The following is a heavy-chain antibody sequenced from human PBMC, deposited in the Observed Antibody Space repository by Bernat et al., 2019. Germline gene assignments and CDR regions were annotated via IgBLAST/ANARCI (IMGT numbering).Heavy chain of an antibody. CDR3: ARRGRWYRGYAGSDYYYGMDV. V-gene: IGHV1-46*01. CDR2: INLSGGST. CDR1: GYTFTSYY. D-gene: IGHD5-12*01. Sequence: QVQLVQSGAEVKKPGASVKVSCKASGYTFTSYYMHWVRQAPGQGLEWMGIINLSGGSTSYAQKFQGRVTMTRDTSTSTVYIELSSLRSEDTAVYYCARRGRWYRGYAGSDYYYGMDVWGQGTTVTVSS. J-gene: IGHJ6*02.